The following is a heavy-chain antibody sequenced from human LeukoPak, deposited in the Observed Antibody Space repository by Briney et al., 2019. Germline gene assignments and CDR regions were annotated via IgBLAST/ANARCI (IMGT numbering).Heavy chain of an antibody. CDR3: ARYAVVIPIHFDY. CDR2: IYSGGST. J-gene: IGHJ4*02. CDR1: GFTVSSIY. Sequence: PGGSLRLSCAASGFTVSSIYMSWVRQAPGKGLEWVSVIYSGGSTYYADSVKGRFTISRDNSKNTLYLQMNSLRAEDTAVYYCARYAVVIPIHFDYWGQGTLVTVSS. V-gene: IGHV3-53*01. D-gene: IGHD3-22*01.